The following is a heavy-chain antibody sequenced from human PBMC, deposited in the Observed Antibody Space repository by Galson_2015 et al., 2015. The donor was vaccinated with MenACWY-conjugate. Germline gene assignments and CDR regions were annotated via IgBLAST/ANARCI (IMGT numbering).Heavy chain of an antibody. CDR2: ISPGDSNI. Sequence: QSGAEVKQPGESLKISCKGSGYYFTSYWIAWVRQIPGKGLEWMGLISPGDSNIRYSPSFQGQVTISADESISTAYLQWSSLKASDTATYYCARHPPGGRGMDVWGRGTTVTVSS. CDR3: ARHPPGGRGMDV. J-gene: IGHJ6*02. CDR1: GYYFTSYW. D-gene: IGHD1-26*01. V-gene: IGHV5-51*01.